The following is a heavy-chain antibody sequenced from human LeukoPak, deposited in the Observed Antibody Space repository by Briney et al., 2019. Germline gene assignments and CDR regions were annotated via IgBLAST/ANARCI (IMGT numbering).Heavy chain of an antibody. J-gene: IGHJ4*02. CDR3: ARWEGTIHNFDY. Sequence: PSETLSLTCTVSGGSISSYYRSWIRQPPGKGLEWIGYIYYSGSTSYNPSLKSRVTISVDTSKKQFSLKLSSVTAADTAVYYWARWEGTIHNFDYWGQGTLVTVSS. CDR1: GGSISSYY. CDR2: IYYSGST. D-gene: IGHD1-14*01. V-gene: IGHV4-59*08.